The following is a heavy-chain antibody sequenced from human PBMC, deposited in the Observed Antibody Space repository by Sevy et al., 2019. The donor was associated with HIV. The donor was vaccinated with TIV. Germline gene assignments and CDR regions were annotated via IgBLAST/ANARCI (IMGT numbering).Heavy chain of an antibody. CDR2: ISAYNGNT. CDR3: ARVYIVATIVYYYYGMDV. Sequence: ASVKVSCKASGYTFTSYGISWVRQAPGQGLEWMGWISAYNGNTNYAQKLQGRVTMTTDTPTSTAYMELRSLRSDDTAVYYCARVYIVATIVYYYYGMDVWGQGTTVTVSS. CDR1: GYTFTSYG. D-gene: IGHD5-12*01. V-gene: IGHV1-18*01. J-gene: IGHJ6*02.